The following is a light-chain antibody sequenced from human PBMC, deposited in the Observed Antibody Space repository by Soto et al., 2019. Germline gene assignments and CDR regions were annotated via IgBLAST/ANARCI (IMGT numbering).Light chain of an antibody. V-gene: IGLV3-21*02. CDR1: KGENKS. Sequence: APGQTPRITWGVEKGENKSVHWCDQNAGQAPVLGVSDDAERPSGIPDRFSGSYSGNTATLTISRVEAGDEADYYCLVWESSSDQYVFGTGTKVTVL. J-gene: IGLJ1*01. CDR2: DDA. CDR3: LVWESSSDQYV.